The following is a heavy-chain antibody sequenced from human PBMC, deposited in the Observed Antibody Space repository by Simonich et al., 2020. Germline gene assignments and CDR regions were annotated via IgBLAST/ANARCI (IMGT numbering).Heavy chain of an antibody. CDR2: TNPNSGVT. V-gene: IGHV1-2*02. CDR3: ARNGLVGILKAFDI. CDR1: GYTFTGYY. D-gene: IGHD2-21*01. Sequence: QVQLVQSGAEVKKPGASVKVSCKASGYTFTGYYMHWVRQAPGQGLEGMGWTNPNSGVTNNAQKFKGRVTMTRDTSISTAYMELSRLRPDDTAVYYCARNGLVGILKAFDIWGQGTMVTVSS. J-gene: IGHJ3*02.